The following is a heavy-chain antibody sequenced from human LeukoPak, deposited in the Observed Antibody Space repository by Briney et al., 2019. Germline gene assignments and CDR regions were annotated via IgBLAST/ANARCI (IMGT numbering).Heavy chain of an antibody. D-gene: IGHD1-26*01. CDR1: GFTLSNHY. V-gene: IGHV3-21*01. J-gene: IGHJ3*02. CDR3: ATNSGSYRDAFDI. Sequence: GGSLRLSCAASGFTLSNHYMHWVRQAPGKGLEWVSSISSSSNYIYYADSVRGRFTISRDNAKNSLYLQMNSLRVEDTAVYYCATNSGSYRDAFDIWGQGTMVIVSS. CDR2: ISSSSNYI.